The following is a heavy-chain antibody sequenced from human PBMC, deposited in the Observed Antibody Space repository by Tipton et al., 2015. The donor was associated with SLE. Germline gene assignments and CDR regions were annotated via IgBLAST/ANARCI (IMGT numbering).Heavy chain of an antibody. CDR2: INHSGST. Sequence: LRLSCTVYGGSFSGYYWTWIRQPPGKGLEWIGEINHSGSTNYNPSLKSRVTISVDTSKNQFSLKLSSVTAADTTVYYCASRGAYRVFAYWGQGTLVTVSS. V-gene: IGHV4-34*01. J-gene: IGHJ4*02. CDR3: ASRGAYRVFAY. D-gene: IGHD5-24*01. CDR1: GGSFSGYY.